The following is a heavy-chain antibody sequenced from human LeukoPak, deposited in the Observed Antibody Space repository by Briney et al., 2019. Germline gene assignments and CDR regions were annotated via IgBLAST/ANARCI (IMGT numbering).Heavy chain of an antibody. CDR2: INPNSSGT. Sequence: ASVKVSCKASGYTFTGYFIHWVRQAPGQGLEWMGRINPNSSGTNYAQKFQARVTVTRDTSISTAYMELNRLTSDDTAVYYCARGPLYSHGICDYWGQGTRVTVSS. V-gene: IGHV1-2*06. CDR3: ARGPLYSHGICDY. D-gene: IGHD3-16*01. J-gene: IGHJ4*02. CDR1: GYTFTGYF.